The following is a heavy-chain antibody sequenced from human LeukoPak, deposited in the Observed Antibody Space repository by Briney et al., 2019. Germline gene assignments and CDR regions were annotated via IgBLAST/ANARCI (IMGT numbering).Heavy chain of an antibody. V-gene: IGHV4-39*01. Sequence: SETLSLTCTVSGGPISSSSYYWGWIRQPPGKGLEWIGSIYYSGSTYYNPSLKSRVTISVDTSKNQFSLKLSSVTAADTAVYYCARLTIFGVAFDYWGQGTLVTVSS. D-gene: IGHD3-3*01. J-gene: IGHJ4*02. CDR3: ARLTIFGVAFDY. CDR1: GGPISSSSYY. CDR2: IYYSGST.